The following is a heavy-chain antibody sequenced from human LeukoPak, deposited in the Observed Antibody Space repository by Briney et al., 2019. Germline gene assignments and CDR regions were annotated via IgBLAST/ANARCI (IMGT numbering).Heavy chain of an antibody. CDR2: INWNGGST. V-gene: IGHV3-20*04. Sequence: GGSLRLSCAASGFTFDDYGMSWVRQAPGKGLEWVSGINWNGGSTGYADSVKGRFTISRDNAKNSLYLQMNSLRAEDTAVYYCAKSSGYCSSTRCYNYYYYLDVWGKGTSVTVSS. J-gene: IGHJ6*03. CDR1: GFTFDDYG. D-gene: IGHD2-2*02. CDR3: AKSSGYCSSTRCYNYYYYLDV.